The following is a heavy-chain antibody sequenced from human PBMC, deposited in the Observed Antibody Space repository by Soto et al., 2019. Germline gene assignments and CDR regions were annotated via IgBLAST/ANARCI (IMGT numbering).Heavy chain of an antibody. Sequence: GGSLRLSCAASGFNVSSNYMSWVRQAPGKGLEWVSVIYSGCDKYYADSVKGRFTISRDNSKNQLFLQMNSLRAEDTGVYYWAGRYNRYDHSGYSYGYNYWGQGTLVTVSS. D-gene: IGHD5-18*01. CDR3: AGRYNRYDHSGYSYGYNY. V-gene: IGHV3-53*01. CDR2: IYSGCDK. CDR1: GFNVSSNY. J-gene: IGHJ4*01.